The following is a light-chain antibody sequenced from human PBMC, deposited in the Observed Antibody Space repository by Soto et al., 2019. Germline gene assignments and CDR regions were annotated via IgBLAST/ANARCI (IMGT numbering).Light chain of an antibody. CDR1: SSDVGGYNL. Sequence: QSALTQPASVSGSPGQSITISCTGTSSDVGGYNLVSWYQQHPGKAPKLMIYEGNKRPSGVSNRFSGSKSGNTASLTISGLQAEDEADYYCSSYASGSTSVLFGGGTKVTVL. CDR2: EGN. V-gene: IGLV2-23*01. J-gene: IGLJ2*01. CDR3: SSYASGSTSVL.